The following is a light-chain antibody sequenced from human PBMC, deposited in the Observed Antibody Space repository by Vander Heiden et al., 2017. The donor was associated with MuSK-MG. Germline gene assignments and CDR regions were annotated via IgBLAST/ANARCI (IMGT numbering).Light chain of an antibody. J-gene: IGKJ4*01. V-gene: IGKV1-33*01. CDR1: QDISNY. CDR2: DAS. CDR3: QQHDNHPLT. Sequence: DDQMTKSPSSLSASVGDRVTITCQASQDISNYLNWYQQKPGKAPKLLIYDASNLEKGVPPRFSGSGSGTAFTFPIISLLPADIATSYCQQHDNHPLTFGGGTKVEIK.